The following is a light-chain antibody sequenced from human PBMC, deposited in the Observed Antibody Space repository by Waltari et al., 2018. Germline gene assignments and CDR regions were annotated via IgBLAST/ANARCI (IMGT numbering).Light chain of an antibody. CDR3: AVWDDSLSAWL. CDR2: IND. CDR1: SSNIGRNT. Sequence: QSVLTQPPSASGTPGQRVTISCSGSSSNIGRNTVNWYQHFPGTAPKLVIYINDQRPSGVPDRFSGSKSGTSASLAISGLQSDDEAEYSCAVWDDSLSAWLFSGGTKLAVL. V-gene: IGLV1-44*01. J-gene: IGLJ3*02.